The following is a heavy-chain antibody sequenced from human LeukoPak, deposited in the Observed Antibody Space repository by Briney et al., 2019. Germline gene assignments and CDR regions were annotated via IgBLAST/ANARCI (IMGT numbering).Heavy chain of an antibody. CDR3: VRDHYVSGNYVLDDY. V-gene: IGHV1-2*02. CDR1: GFTFTGYY. D-gene: IGHD3-16*01. Sequence: ASVKVSCKASGFTFTGYYIHWVRQAPGQGLEWMGWINPNSGGTNYAQKFQGRVTMTRDTSISTAYMELSRLRSDDTAVYYCVRDHYVSGNYVLDDYWGQGTLVTVSS. CDR2: INPNSGGT. J-gene: IGHJ4*02.